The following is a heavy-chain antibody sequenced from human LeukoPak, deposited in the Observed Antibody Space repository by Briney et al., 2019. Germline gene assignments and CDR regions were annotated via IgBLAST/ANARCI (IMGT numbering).Heavy chain of an antibody. CDR1: GYSFTSYW. J-gene: IGHJ6*03. Sequence: GESLKISCKGSGYSFTSYWIGWVRQMPGKGLEWMGIIYPGDSDTRYSPSFQGQATISADKSISTAYLQWSSLKASDTAMYYCARKSRGYSYGYYYYMDVWGKGTTVTVSS. CDR2: IYPGDSDT. D-gene: IGHD5-18*01. V-gene: IGHV5-51*01. CDR3: ARKSRGYSYGYYYYMDV.